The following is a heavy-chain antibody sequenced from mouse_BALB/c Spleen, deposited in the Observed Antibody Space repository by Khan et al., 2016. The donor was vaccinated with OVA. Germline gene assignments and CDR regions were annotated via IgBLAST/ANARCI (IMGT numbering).Heavy chain of an antibody. D-gene: IGHD2-2*01. CDR3: ARAGYGSFAY. CDR2: IYPGNVSP. V-gene: IGHV1S56*01. CDR1: GYTFTSYY. J-gene: IGHJ3*01. Sequence: VQLQVSGPELVKPGASVRISCKASGYTFTSYYIHWVKQRPGQGLEWIGWIYPGNVSPKYNERFKDKATLTADKSSSTAFMQLSSLTSEDSAVYFCARAGYGSFAYWGQGTLNTVSA.